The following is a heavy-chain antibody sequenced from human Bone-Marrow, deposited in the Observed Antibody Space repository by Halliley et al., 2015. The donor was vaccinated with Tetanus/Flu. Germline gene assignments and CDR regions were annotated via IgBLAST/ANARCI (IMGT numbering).Heavy chain of an antibody. CDR3: ARHLPYSSGWYDY. V-gene: IGHV4-61*07. CDR2: IYYSGST. D-gene: IGHD6-19*01. J-gene: IGHJ4*02. Sequence: LEWIGYIYYSGSTNHNRSLKRRVTISVDTSKNQFSLKLNSVPAADTAVYYCARHLPYSSGWYDYWGQGILVTVSS.